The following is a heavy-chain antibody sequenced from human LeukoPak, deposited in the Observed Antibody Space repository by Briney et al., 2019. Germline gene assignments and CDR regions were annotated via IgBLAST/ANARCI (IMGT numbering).Heavy chain of an antibody. Sequence: ASVKVSCKASGYTFTGYYMHWVRQAPGQGLEWMGWINPNSGGTNYAQKFQGRVTMTRDTSISTAYMELSRLRSDDTAVYYCARGEYSGGGWFDPWGQGTLVTVPS. J-gene: IGHJ5*02. CDR3: ARGEYSGGGWFDP. V-gene: IGHV1-2*02. CDR1: GYTFTGYY. D-gene: IGHD6-19*01. CDR2: INPNSGGT.